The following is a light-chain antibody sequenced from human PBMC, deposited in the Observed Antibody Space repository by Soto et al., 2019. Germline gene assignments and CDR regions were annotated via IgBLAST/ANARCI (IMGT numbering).Light chain of an antibody. CDR1: QGLSSY. CDR2: DAS. V-gene: IGKV1-8*01. CDR3: QQYNSYPVT. J-gene: IGKJ4*01. Sequence: AIRMTQSPSSFSASTGDRVAITCRASQGLSSYLAWYQQKPGKAPKLLIYDASTLQSGVPSRLRGSGSGTDFTLTISRLQSEDFATYYCQQYNSYPVTFGEGTKVEIK.